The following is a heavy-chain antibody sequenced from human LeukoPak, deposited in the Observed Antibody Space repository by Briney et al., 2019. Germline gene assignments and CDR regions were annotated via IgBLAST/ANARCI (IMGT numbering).Heavy chain of an antibody. CDR3: AADRGDPYYYYYGMDV. CDR1: GFTFTSSA. D-gene: IGHD2-21*02. CDR2: IVVGSGNT. V-gene: IGHV1-58*01. J-gene: IGHJ6*02. Sequence: GASVKVSCKASGFTFTSSAVQWVRQARGQRLEWKGWIVVGSGNTNYAQKFQERVTITRDMSTSTAYMELSSLRSEDTAVYYCAADRGDPYYYYYGMDVWGQGTTVTVSS.